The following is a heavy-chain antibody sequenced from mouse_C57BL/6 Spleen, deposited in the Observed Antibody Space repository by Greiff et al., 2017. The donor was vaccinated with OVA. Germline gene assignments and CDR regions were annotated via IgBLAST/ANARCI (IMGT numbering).Heavy chain of an antibody. J-gene: IGHJ4*01. CDR1: GYTFTDYE. V-gene: IGHV1-15*01. Sequence: VKLQQSGAELVRPGASVTLSCKASGYTFTDYEMHWVKQTPVHGLEWIGAIDPETGGTAYNQKFKGKAILTADKSSSTAYMELRSLTSEDSAVYYCTRRSDLYYAMDYWGQGTSVTVSS. CDR2: IDPETGGT. CDR3: TRRSDLYYAMDY.